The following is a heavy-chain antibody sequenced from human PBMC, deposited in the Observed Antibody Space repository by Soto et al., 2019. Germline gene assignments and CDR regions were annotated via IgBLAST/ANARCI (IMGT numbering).Heavy chain of an antibody. D-gene: IGHD6-19*01. Sequence: ASVKVSCKVSGYTLTELSMHWVRQAPGKGLEWMGGFDPEDGETIYAQKFQGRVTMTEDTSTDTAYMELSSLRSEDTAVYYCATEGVKQWLVRDAFDIWGQGTMVTVSS. CDR1: GYTLTELS. CDR3: ATEGVKQWLVRDAFDI. CDR2: FDPEDGET. V-gene: IGHV1-24*01. J-gene: IGHJ3*02.